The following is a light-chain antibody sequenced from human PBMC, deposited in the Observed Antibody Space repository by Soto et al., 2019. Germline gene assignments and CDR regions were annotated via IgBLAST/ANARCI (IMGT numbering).Light chain of an antibody. J-gene: IGKJ3*01. V-gene: IGKV3-15*01. CDR2: GAS. CDR1: QSVSSS. CDR3: QQYNNWPPFT. Sequence: EIVMTQSPATLSVSPGERVTLSCRASQSVSSSLAWYQQKPGQAPRLLIYGASTRATGIPARFSGSGSGTDFTLTISSLQSEDFAVYYCQQYNNWPPFTFGPGTKVHIK.